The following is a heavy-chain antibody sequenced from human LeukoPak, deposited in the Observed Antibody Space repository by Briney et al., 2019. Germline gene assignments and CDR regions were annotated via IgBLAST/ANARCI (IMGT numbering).Heavy chain of an antibody. CDR3: AKGPQRYGSGILGDS. CDR2: ITWDGGRT. CDR1: GFTFDDYA. D-gene: IGHD3-10*01. V-gene: IGHV3-43D*03. Sequence: GGSLRLSCAASGFTFDDYAMYWVRQAPGKGLEWVALITWDGGRTYYGDSVKGRFTVSRDNSKNSLFLQMNSLRTEDTALYYCAKGPQRYGSGILGDSWDQGTLVTVSS. J-gene: IGHJ5*02.